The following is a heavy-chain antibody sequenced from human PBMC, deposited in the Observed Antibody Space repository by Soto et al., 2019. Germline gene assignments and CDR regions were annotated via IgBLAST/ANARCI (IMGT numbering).Heavy chain of an antibody. CDR1: GFTFSRSW. CDR3: ARGPQSSAFDI. J-gene: IGHJ3*02. V-gene: IGHV3-7*01. CDR2: INEGGGVK. Sequence: GGSLRLSCAASGFTFSRSWMSWVRQAPGKGLEWVGSINEGGGVKNSVDSVRGRFTISRDNAKNSLYLQMDSLRVEDTAVYYCARGPQSSAFDIWGQGPTVTVSS.